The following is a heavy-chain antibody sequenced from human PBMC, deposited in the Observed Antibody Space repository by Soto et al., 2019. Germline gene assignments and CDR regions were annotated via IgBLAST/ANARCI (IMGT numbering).Heavy chain of an antibody. CDR2: IIPIFGTA. D-gene: IGHD3-22*01. CDR1: GGIFNSYA. J-gene: IGHJ3*02. CDR3: ARSSEGSDYDSSIAFDI. Sequence: QVQLVQSGAEVKKAGSSVKVSCRRSGGIFNSYAISWVRQAPGQGLEWRGGIIPIFGTADYAQKFQGRVTITADESTSTVYMELSSLRSEDTAVYYCARSSEGSDYDSSIAFDIWGQGTMVTVSS. V-gene: IGHV1-69*12.